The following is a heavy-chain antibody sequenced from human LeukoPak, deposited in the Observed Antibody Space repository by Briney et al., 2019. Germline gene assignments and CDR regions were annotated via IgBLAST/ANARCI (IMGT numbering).Heavy chain of an antibody. J-gene: IGHJ6*03. CDR3: ARLQRRLDYGGNSYYYYYYMDV. CDR2: IYYSGST. CDR1: GGSISSYY. D-gene: IGHD4-23*01. Sequence: PSETLSLTCTVSGGSISSYYWSWIRQPPGKGLEWIGYIYYSGSTNYNPSLKSRVTISVDTSKNQFSLKLSSVTAADTAVYYCARLQRRLDYGGNSYYYYYYMDVWGKGTTVTVSS. V-gene: IGHV4-59*01.